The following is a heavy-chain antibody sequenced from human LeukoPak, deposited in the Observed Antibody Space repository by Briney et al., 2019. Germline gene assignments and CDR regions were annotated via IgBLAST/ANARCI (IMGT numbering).Heavy chain of an antibody. CDR3: AGLTIPVKALAGIVVVPAARYFDL. Sequence: SETLSLTCAVYGGSFSGYYWSWIRQPPGKGLEWIGEINHSGSTNYNPSLKSRVTISVDTSKNQFSLKLSSVTAADTAVYYCAGLTIPVKALAGIVVVPAARYFDLWGRGTLVTVSS. CDR2: INHSGST. J-gene: IGHJ2*01. CDR1: GGSFSGYY. D-gene: IGHD2-2*01. V-gene: IGHV4-34*01.